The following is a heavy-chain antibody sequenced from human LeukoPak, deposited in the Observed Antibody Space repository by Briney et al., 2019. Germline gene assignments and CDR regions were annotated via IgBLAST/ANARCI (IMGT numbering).Heavy chain of an antibody. Sequence: PGGSLRLSCAASGFTFSSYAMSWVRQAPGKGLEWVSAISGSGGSTYYADSVKGRFTISRDNSKNTLYLQMDSLRADDTAVYYCARYSGSYYYPPAWDLWGQGTLVTVSS. CDR1: GFTFSSYA. V-gene: IGHV3-23*01. CDR3: ARYSGSYYYPPAWDL. CDR2: ISGSGGST. J-gene: IGHJ4*02. D-gene: IGHD1-26*01.